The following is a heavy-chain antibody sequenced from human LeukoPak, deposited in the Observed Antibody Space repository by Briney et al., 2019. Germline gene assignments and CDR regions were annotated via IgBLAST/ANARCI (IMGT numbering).Heavy chain of an antibody. CDR1: GDSISRSLYY. Sequence: PSETLSLTCTVSGDSISRSLYYWGRIRQPPGKGLEWIVTIYYSGSTYYNPSLKSRVTISVDTSKNQFSLKLTSVTAADTAVYYCARSYGGHSVCDAFDIWGQGTMVTVSS. CDR2: IYYSGST. CDR3: ARSYGGHSVCDAFDI. V-gene: IGHV4-39*01. J-gene: IGHJ3*02. D-gene: IGHD4-23*01.